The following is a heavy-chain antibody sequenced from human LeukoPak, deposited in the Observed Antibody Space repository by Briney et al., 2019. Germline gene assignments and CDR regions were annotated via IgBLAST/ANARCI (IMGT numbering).Heavy chain of an antibody. CDR3: AKDMTRRSWYYVDAFDI. V-gene: IGHV3-9*01. J-gene: IGHJ3*02. D-gene: IGHD6-13*01. CDR2: ISWNSGSI. CDR1: GFTFDDYA. Sequence: GGSLRLSCAASGFTFDDYAMHWVRHAPGKGLEWVSGISWNSGSIGYADSVKGRFTISRDNAKNSLYLQMNSLRAEDTALYYCAKDMTRRSWYYVDAFDIWGQGTMVTVSS.